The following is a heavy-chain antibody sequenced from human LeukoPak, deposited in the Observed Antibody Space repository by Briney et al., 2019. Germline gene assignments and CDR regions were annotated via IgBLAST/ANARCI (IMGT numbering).Heavy chain of an antibody. D-gene: IGHD2-2*02. CDR2: LRTDGSAP. Sequence: GGSLRLSCAASGFTFSSYAMTWVRQAPGEGLEWVANLRTDGSAPHYLDSVKGRFTISRDNAKNSLYLQMNSVRVEDTAVYYCARDKDYTIDYWGQGTLVTVSS. CDR1: GFTFSSYA. CDR3: ARDKDYTIDY. V-gene: IGHV3-7*01. J-gene: IGHJ4*02.